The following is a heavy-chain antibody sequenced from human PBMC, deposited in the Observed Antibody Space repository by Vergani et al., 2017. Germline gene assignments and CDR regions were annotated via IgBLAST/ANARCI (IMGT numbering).Heavy chain of an antibody. V-gene: IGHV5-51*01. D-gene: IGHD3-22*01. CDR2: IYPGDSDT. J-gene: IGHJ4*02. CDR3: ARLKVYYYDSSGYLFDY. CDR1: GYSFTSYW. Sequence: EVQLVQSGAEVKKPGESLKISCKGSGYSFTSYWIGWVRQMPGKGLEWMGIIYPGDSDTRYSPSFQGQVTISADKSISTAYLQWSSLKASDTAMYYCARLKVYYYDSSGYLFDYWGQGTLVTVSS.